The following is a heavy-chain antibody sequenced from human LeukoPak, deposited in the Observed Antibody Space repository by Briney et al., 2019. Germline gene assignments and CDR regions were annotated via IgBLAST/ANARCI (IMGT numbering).Heavy chain of an antibody. V-gene: IGHV1-69*02. CDR2: IIPILGIA. Sequence: SVKVSCKASGGTFSSYTISWVRQAPGQGLEWMGRIIPILGIANYAQKFQGRVTMTRDTSISTAYMELSRLRSDDTAVYYCARVLSVAGTAYFDYWGQGTLVTVSS. D-gene: IGHD6-19*01. CDR3: ARVLSVAGTAYFDY. J-gene: IGHJ4*02. CDR1: GGTFSSYT.